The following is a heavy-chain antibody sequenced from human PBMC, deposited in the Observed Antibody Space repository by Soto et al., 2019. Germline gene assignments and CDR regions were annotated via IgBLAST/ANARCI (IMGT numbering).Heavy chain of an antibody. CDR1: GGTFSSYA. CDR3: ARSYYYDSSGWGGYYYYGMAV. D-gene: IGHD3-22*01. Sequence: GASVKVSCKASGGTFSSYAISWVRQAPGQGLEWMGGIIPIFGTANYAQKFQGRVTITADESTSTAYMELSSLRSEDTAVYYCARSYYYDSSGWGGYYYYGMAVWGQGTTVTVSS. CDR2: IIPIFGTA. V-gene: IGHV1-69*13. J-gene: IGHJ6*02.